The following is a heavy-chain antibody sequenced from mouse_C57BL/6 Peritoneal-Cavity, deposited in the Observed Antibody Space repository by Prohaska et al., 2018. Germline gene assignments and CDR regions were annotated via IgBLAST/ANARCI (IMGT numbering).Heavy chain of an antibody. V-gene: IGHV1-77*01. Sequence: QVQLKQSGAELVKPGASVMISCKASGHTFTDSYIHWVKQRPGQGLEWIGKFGPGSCSTYYKEKFKGKDTLTADKSSSTAYMQLSSLTSEDSAGYFCARLGDYWGQGTTLTVSS. CDR2: FGPGSCST. J-gene: IGHJ2*01. D-gene: IGHD4-1*01. CDR3: ARLGDY. CDR1: GHTFTDSY.